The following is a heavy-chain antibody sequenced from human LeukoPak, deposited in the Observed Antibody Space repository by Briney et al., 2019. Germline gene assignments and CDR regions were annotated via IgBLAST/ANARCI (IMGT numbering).Heavy chain of an antibody. V-gene: IGHV1-18*01. CDR3: ARVIPVADPDAFDI. J-gene: IGHJ3*02. Sequence: ASVKLSCKASGYTFTSYGISWVRQAPGQGLEWMGWISAYNGNTNYAQKLKGSDTMTTDTPTSTAYMDLRSLRSDDTAVYYCARVIPVADPDAFDIWGQGTMVTVSS. CDR2: ISAYNGNT. D-gene: IGHD6-19*01. CDR1: GYTFTSYG.